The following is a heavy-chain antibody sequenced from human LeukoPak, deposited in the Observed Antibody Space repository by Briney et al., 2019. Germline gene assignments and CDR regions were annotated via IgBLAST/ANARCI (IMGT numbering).Heavy chain of an antibody. V-gene: IGHV3-48*02. CDR3: TRDGLHTAHFDY. CDR2: VSDSRDV. Sequence: GGSLRLSCAASGFTFSTYTMNWVRQAPGKGLEWVSTVSDSRDVHYSDSVKGRFTISRDNARNSLYLQMNNLRDEDTAVYYCTRDGLHTAHFDYWGQGTLVTVSS. CDR1: GFTFSTYT. J-gene: IGHJ4*02. D-gene: IGHD5-18*01.